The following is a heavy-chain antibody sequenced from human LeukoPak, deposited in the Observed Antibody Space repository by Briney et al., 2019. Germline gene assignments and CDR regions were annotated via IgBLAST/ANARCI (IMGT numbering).Heavy chain of an antibody. Sequence: GASVKVSFKASGGTFISYAISWVRQAPGQGLEWMGRIIPILGIANYAKKFQGRVTITADKSTSTAYIELSSLRSEDTAVYYCARDPALGYYDSSGYYLYFDYWGQGTLVTVSS. J-gene: IGHJ4*02. D-gene: IGHD3-22*01. CDR1: GGTFISYA. V-gene: IGHV1-69*04. CDR3: ARDPALGYYDSSGYYLYFDY. CDR2: IIPILGIA.